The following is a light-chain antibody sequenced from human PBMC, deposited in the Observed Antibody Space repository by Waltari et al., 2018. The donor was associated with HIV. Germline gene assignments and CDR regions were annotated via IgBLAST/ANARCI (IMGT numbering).Light chain of an antibody. J-gene: IGLJ2*01. V-gene: IGLV1-47*01. Sequence: QSVLTQPPSASGTPGQRVTISCSGSSPNVGSNYVHWYQQPPGTAPKLLIYRNNQRPSGVPARFSFSKSGTSASRANSGLPSEDEADYYCAVWDDTLSGHLVFGGWTKLTVL. CDR1: SPNVGSNY. CDR2: RNN. CDR3: AVWDDTLSGHLV.